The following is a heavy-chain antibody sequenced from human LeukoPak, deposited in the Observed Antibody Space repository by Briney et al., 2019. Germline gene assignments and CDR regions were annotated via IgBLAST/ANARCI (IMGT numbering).Heavy chain of an antibody. D-gene: IGHD2-21*02. CDR3: ATVHYCSGDCINWFDP. CDR2: FDPEDGET. CDR1: GYTLTELS. V-gene: IGHV1-24*01. Sequence: ASVKVSCKVSGYTLTELSMHWVRQAPGKGLEWMGGFDPEDGETIYAQKFQGRVTMTEDTSTDTAYMELSSLRSEDTAVYYCATVHYCSGDCINWFDPWGQGTLVTVSS. J-gene: IGHJ5*02.